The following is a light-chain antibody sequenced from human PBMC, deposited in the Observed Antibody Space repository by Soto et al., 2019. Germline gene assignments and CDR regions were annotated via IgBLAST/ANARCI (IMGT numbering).Light chain of an antibody. CDR1: SSYIGAGYD. Sequence: QSVLTQPPSVSGAPGQRVTISCTGKSSYIGAGYDVHWYQQLPGTAPKLLIYCNSNRPSGVPDRFSGSKSGTSDSLAITVLQAEDEADYYCQSYDSSVSAGFGTGTKVTVL. V-gene: IGLV1-40*01. CDR2: CNS. J-gene: IGLJ1*01. CDR3: QSYDSSVSAG.